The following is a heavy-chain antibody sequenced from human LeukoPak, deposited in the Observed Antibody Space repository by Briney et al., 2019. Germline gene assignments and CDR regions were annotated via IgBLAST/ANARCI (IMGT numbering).Heavy chain of an antibody. CDR1: GGSFSGYY. CDR3: ARHRSSWYRYYFDY. J-gene: IGHJ4*02. Sequence: SETLSLTCAVYGGSFSGYYWSWIRQPPGKGLEWIGEINHSGSTNYNPSLKSRVTISVDTSKNQFSLKLSSVTAADTAVYYCARHRSSWYRYYFDYWGQGTLVTVSS. V-gene: IGHV4-34*01. D-gene: IGHD6-13*01. CDR2: INHSGST.